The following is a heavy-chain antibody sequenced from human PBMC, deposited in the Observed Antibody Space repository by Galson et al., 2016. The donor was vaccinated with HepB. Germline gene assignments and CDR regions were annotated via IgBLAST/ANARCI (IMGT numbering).Heavy chain of an antibody. CDR1: GYTFTGRY. J-gene: IGHJ6*03. V-gene: IGHV1-2*02. Sequence: SVKVSCKASGYTFTGRYMHWVRQAPGQGLEWMGWINPESGGSQYAQKIQGRATMTRDTSISTGYIELSRLRSDDTAVYYCARDSETHDVWSGYDHDYYMDRWGKETTVTVSS. CDR3: ARDSETHDVWSGYDHDYYMDR. CDR2: INPESGGS. D-gene: IGHD3-3*01.